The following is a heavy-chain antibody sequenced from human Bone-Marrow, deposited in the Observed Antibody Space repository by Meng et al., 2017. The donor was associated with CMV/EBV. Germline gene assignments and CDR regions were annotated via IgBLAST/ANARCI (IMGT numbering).Heavy chain of an antibody. J-gene: IGHJ4*02. V-gene: IGHV3-23*01. CDR1: GFTFSSYA. CDR3: AKGRAAASYYFDD. Sequence: GESLKISCAASGFTFSSYAMSWVRQAPGKGLEWVSAISGSGGSTYYADSVKGRFTISRDNSKNTLYLQMNSLRAEDTAVYYCAKGRAAASYYFDDWGQGTLVTVSS. CDR2: ISGSGGST. D-gene: IGHD6-13*01.